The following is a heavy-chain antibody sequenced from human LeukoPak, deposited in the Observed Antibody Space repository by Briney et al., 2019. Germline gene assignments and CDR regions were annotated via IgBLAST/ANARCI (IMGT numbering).Heavy chain of an antibody. J-gene: IGHJ4*02. CDR3: AKLAWNDGSYYFDY. Sequence: PGGSLILSCIGSGFNFTYYAIYWVRQAPGKGLEWVAVVSYDGNDGYYADSVKGRFSISRDNSQNTVTLQMSNLRVDDTAIYYCAKLAWNDGSYYFDYWGQGTLVTVSS. CDR1: GFNFTYYA. V-gene: IGHV3-30*18. D-gene: IGHD1-1*01. CDR2: VSYDGNDG.